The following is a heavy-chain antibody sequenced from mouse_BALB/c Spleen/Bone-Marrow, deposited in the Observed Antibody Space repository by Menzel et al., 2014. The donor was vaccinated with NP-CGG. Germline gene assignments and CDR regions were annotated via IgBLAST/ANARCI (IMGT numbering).Heavy chain of an antibody. J-gene: IGHJ3*01. CDR1: GFSLTDYG. D-gene: IGHD1-1*01. CDR2: IWGDGST. CDR3: ARDRYGSSWAWFAY. V-gene: IGHV2-6-7*01. Sequence: VKLMESGPGLVAPSQSLSITCTVSGFSLTDYGINWVRQPPGKGLEWLGTIWGDGSTDYNSVLKSRLSISKDNSKSQVFCKMNSLQTDDTARYYCARDRYGSSWAWFAYWGQGTLVTVSA.